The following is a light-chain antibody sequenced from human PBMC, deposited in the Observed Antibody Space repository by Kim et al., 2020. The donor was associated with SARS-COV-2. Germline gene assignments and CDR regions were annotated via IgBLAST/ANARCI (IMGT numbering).Light chain of an antibody. J-gene: IGKJ1*01. CDR3: QQYGSSWT. CDR1: RGVSCSY. V-gene: IGKV3-20*01. CDR2: GAS. Sequence: LPAGETATPYCRTSRGVSCSYLAWYKQKPGQAPMLLIYGASSRATGIPDRFSGSGSGTDFTLTISGLEHEDFEVYYWQQYGSSWTFGQGTKVDIK.